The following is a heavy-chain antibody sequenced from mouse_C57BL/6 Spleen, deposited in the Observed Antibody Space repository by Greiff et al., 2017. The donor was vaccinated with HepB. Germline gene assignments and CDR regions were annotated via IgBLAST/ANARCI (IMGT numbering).Heavy chain of an antibody. CDR1: GFTFTDYY. V-gene: IGHV7-3*01. Sequence: EVKLVESGGGLVQPGGSLSLSCAASGFTFTDYYMSWVRQPPGKALEWLGFIRNKANGYTTEYSASVKGRFTISRDNSQSILYLQMNALRAEDSATYYCARSPYGAYFDVWGTGTTVTVSS. CDR2: IRNKANGYTT. D-gene: IGHD1-1*01. CDR3: ARSPYGAYFDV. J-gene: IGHJ1*03.